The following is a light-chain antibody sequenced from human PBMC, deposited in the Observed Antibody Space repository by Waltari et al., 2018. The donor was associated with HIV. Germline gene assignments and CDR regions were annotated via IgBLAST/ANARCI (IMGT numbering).Light chain of an antibody. CDR2: GDS. J-gene: IGLJ3*02. CDR3: QSYDNTLSGSRV. Sequence: SVLMQPPSVSGAPGQRVTISCTGNTSNIGTHHAVPWYQHFQGTAPKPLIYGDSIRPSGVPDRFSGSKAGTSASLAITGLQAEDEGYYYCQSYDNTLSGSRVFGGGTKVTVL. V-gene: IGLV1-40*01. CDR1: TSNIGTHHA.